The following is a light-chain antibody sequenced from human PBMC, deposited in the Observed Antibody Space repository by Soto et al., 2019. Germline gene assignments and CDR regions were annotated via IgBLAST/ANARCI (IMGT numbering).Light chain of an antibody. CDR3: QQYNDWPRT. V-gene: IGKV3-15*01. Sequence: EIVLTQSPGTLSLSPGERATLSCRASQSVASRLAWYQHTPGQAPRLLIYGASTRATDIPARFSGSGSGTEFTLTITSLQSEDFAIYYCQQYNDWPRTFGQGTKVDNK. J-gene: IGKJ1*01. CDR2: GAS. CDR1: QSVASR.